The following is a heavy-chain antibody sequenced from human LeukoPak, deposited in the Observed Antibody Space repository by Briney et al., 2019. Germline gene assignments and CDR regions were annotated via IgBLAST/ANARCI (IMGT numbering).Heavy chain of an antibody. J-gene: IGHJ4*02. CDR2: ISGSGGST. CDR3: ANQRGYSGYDSYPFDY. V-gene: IGHV3-23*01. D-gene: IGHD5-12*01. CDR1: GFTFSSYA. Sequence: GGSLRLSCAASGFTFSSYAMSWVRQAPGKGLEWVSAISGSGGSTYYADSVKGRFTISRDNSKNTLYLQMNSLRAEDTAVYYCANQRGYSGYDSYPFDYWGQGTLVTVSS.